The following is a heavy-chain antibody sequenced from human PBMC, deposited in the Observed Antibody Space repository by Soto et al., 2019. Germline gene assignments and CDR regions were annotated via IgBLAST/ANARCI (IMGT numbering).Heavy chain of an antibody. J-gene: IGHJ6*03. D-gene: IGHD3-10*01. V-gene: IGHV3-23*01. Sequence: EVQLLESGGGLVQPGGSLRQSCAASGFTFSSYAMSWVRQAPGKGLEWVSAISGSGGSTYYADSVKGRFTISRDNSKNPQYLQMNSLRAEDTAVYYCAKNYYGSGSHTAYYYYYYIDVWGKGTTVTVSS. CDR1: GFTFSSYA. CDR2: ISGSGGST. CDR3: AKNYYGSGSHTAYYYYYYIDV.